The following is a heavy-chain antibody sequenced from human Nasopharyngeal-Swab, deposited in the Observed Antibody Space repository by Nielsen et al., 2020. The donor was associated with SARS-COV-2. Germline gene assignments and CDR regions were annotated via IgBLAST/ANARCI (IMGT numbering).Heavy chain of an antibody. CDR2: IYPGDSDT. Sequence: KVSCKGSRYSFTNYWIGWVRQMPGKGLEWMGIIYPGDSDTRYSPSFQGHVIISADKSISTAYLQWSSLKASDTAMYYCARGLRLGELSLDYWGQGILVTVSS. V-gene: IGHV5-51*01. D-gene: IGHD3-16*02. CDR3: ARGLRLGELSLDY. CDR1: RYSFTNYW. J-gene: IGHJ4*02.